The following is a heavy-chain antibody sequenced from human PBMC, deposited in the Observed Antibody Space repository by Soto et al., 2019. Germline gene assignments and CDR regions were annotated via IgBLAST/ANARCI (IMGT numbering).Heavy chain of an antibody. Sequence: ASLDASCKAPGYTFTSYYMHSVRQAPGQGLEWMGIINPSGGSTSYAQKFQSRVTMTRDTSTSTVYMELSSLRSEDTAGYYFAREGDILTGESCADYHYGMEVWG. V-gene: IGHV1-46*01. CDR1: GYTFTSYY. CDR2: INPSGGST. CDR3: AREGDILTGESCADYHYGMEV. D-gene: IGHD3-9*01. J-gene: IGHJ6*01.